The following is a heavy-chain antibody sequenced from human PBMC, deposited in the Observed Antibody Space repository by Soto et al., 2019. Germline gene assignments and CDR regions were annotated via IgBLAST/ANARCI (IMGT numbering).Heavy chain of an antibody. CDR3: ARQVPTSYWFDP. D-gene: IGHD6-6*01. CDR2: IYYSGST. V-gene: IGHV4-59*08. Sequence: SETLSLTCTVSGGSISSYYWSWIRQPPGKGLEWIGYIYYSGSTNYNPSLKSRVTISVDTSKNQFSLKLSSVTAADTAVYYCARQVPTSYWFDPWGQGTLLTVSS. CDR1: GGSISSYY. J-gene: IGHJ5*02.